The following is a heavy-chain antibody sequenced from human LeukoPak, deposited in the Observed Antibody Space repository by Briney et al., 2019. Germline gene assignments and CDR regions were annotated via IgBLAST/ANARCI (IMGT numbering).Heavy chain of an antibody. CDR2: ISGSGGST. CDR1: GFTFSSYG. CDR3: AKDLSFSGGSQDAFDI. Sequence: GGTLRLSCAASGFTFSSYGMSWVRQAPGKGLEWVSAISGSGGSTYYADSVKGRFTISRDNSKNTLYLQMNSLRAEDTAVYYCAKDLSFSGGSQDAFDIWGQGTMVTVSP. V-gene: IGHV3-23*01. D-gene: IGHD1-26*01. J-gene: IGHJ3*02.